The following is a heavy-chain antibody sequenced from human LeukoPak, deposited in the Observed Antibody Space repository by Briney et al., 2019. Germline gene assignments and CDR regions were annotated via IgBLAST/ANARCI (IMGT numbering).Heavy chain of an antibody. CDR2: INQDGSGE. CDR1: GFTFSNYW. CDR3: ARAATAGTVDY. D-gene: IGHD2-21*02. Sequence: GGSLRLSCAASGFTFSNYWMSWVRQTPGKGLEWVANINQDGSGEYYVDSVKGRFSISRDNAKNSLFLQMNSLTAEDTAVYYCARAATAGTVDYWGQRTLVTVSS. J-gene: IGHJ4*02. V-gene: IGHV3-7*01.